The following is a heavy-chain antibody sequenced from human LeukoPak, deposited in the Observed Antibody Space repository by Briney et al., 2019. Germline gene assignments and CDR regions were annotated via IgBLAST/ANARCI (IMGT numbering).Heavy chain of an antibody. V-gene: IGHV3-33*01. Sequence: GGSLRLSCVASGYAFSSFGIHWVRQAPGKGLEWVAIIWSDGSKAYYADSVKGRFTISRDNSKNTLYLQMSGLRVDDTAMYYCARRHVDSYYYGVDVWGQGTTVTVSS. CDR2: IWSDGSKA. CDR3: ARRHVDSYYYGVDV. CDR1: GYAFSSFG. D-gene: IGHD5-12*01. J-gene: IGHJ6*02.